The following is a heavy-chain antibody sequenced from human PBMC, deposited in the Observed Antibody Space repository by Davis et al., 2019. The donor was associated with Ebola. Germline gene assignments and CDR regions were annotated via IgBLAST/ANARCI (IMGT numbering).Heavy chain of an antibody. V-gene: IGHV4-38-2*02. D-gene: IGHD6-13*01. CDR3: ARRIGYSSSWYGSGGYFDY. Sequence: PSETLSLTCTVSGYSISSGYYWGWIRQPPGKGLEWIGSIYYSGSTYYNPSLKSRVTISVDTSKNQFSLKLSSVTAADTAVYYCARRIGYSSSWYGSGGYFDYWGQGTLVTVSS. CDR1: GYSISSGYY. CDR2: IYYSGST. J-gene: IGHJ4*02.